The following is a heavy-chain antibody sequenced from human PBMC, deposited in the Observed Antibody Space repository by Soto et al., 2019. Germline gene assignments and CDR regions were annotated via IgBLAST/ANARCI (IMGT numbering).Heavy chain of an antibody. CDR3: AKRMNYDFWSGGVYYGMDV. Sequence: SVKVSCKASGGTFSSYAISWVRQAPGQGLQWMGGIIPIFGTANYAQKFQGRVTITADESKNTLYLQMNSLRAEDTAVYYCAKRMNYDFWSGGVYYGMDVWGQGTTVTVSS. V-gene: IGHV1-69*13. D-gene: IGHD3-3*01. CDR2: IIPIFGTA. J-gene: IGHJ6*02. CDR1: GGTFSSYA.